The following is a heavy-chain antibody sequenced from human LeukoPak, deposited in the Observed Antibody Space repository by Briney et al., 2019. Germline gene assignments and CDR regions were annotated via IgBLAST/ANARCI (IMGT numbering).Heavy chain of an antibody. Sequence: ASVKVSCKVSGYTLTELSMHWVRQAPGKGPEWMGGFDPEDGETIYAQKFQGRVTMTEDTSTDTAYMELSSLRSEDTAVYYCATANSFAEAFDIWGQGTMVTVSS. CDR1: GYTLTELS. J-gene: IGHJ3*02. CDR3: ATANSFAEAFDI. D-gene: IGHD2-21*01. CDR2: FDPEDGET. V-gene: IGHV1-24*01.